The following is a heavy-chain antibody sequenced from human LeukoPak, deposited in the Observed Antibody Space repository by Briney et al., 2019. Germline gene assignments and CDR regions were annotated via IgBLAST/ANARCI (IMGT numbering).Heavy chain of an antibody. CDR1: GYTFTSYY. J-gene: IGHJ6*03. V-gene: IGHV1-69*13. CDR2: IIPIFGTA. Sequence: ASVKVSCKASGYTFTSYYMHWVRQAPGQGLEWMGGIIPIFGTANYAQKFQGRVTITADESTSTAYMELSSLRSEDTAVYYCASRRARAYYYYYMDVWGKGTTVTVSS. D-gene: IGHD3-10*01. CDR3: ASRRARAYYYYYMDV.